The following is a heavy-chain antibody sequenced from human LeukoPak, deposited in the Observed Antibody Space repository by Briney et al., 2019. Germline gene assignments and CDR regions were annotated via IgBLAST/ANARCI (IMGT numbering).Heavy chain of an antibody. D-gene: IGHD2-15*01. CDR1: GFTFSSYV. J-gene: IGHJ4*02. V-gene: IGHV3-23*01. Sequence: GGSLRLSCAASGFTFSSYVMSWVRQAPGKGLEWVSAISGSGGSTYYADSVKGRFTISRDDSKNTLYLQMDSLRAEDTAVYYCAARSGGRKDYWGQGTLVTVSS. CDR2: ISGSGGST. CDR3: AARSGGRKDY.